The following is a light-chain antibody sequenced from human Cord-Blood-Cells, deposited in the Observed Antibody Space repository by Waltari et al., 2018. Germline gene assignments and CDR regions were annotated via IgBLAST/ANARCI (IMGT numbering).Light chain of an antibody. CDR3: QQYNSYLYT. CDR1: QSISSW. CDR2: DVA. J-gene: IGKJ2*01. V-gene: IGKV1-5*01. Sequence: DTQMTQSPSNLSVSVGDRVTITCRASQSISSWLAWYQQKPGKAPKLLIYDVASLESGVPSRFSGSGSGTEFALTISSLQPDDFATYYCQQYNSYLYTSCQGTKREI.